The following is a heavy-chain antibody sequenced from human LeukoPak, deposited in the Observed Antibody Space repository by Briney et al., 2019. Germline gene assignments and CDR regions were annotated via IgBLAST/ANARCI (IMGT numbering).Heavy chain of an antibody. CDR2: IYYSGGT. V-gene: IGHV4-39*07. CDR3: ARTSAGSNWFDP. J-gene: IGHJ5*02. CDR1: GGSISSSSYY. Sequence: PSETLSLTCTVSGGSISSSSYYWGWIRQPPGKGLEWIGSIYYSGGTYYNPSLKSRVTISVDTSKNQFSLKPSSVTAADTAVYYCARTSAGSNWFDPWGQGTLVTVSS.